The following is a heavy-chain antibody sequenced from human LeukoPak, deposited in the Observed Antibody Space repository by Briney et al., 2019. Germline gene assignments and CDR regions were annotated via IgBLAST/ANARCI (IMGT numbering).Heavy chain of an antibody. CDR2: ISSSSDYI. CDR3: ARGSGSGSYYPRFDY. D-gene: IGHD3-10*01. J-gene: IGHJ4*02. Sequence: GGSLRLSCAASGITFSSYSMNWVRQAPGKGLEWVSSISSSSDYIYYADSVKGRFTISRDNAKNSLYVQMNSLRAEDTAVYYCARGSGSGSYYPRFDYWGQGTLVTVSS. V-gene: IGHV3-21*01. CDR1: GITFSSYS.